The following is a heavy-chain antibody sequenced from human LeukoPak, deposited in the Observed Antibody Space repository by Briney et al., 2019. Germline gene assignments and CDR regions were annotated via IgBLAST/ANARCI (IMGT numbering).Heavy chain of an antibody. CDR1: GFTFSDYY. D-gene: IGHD3-10*01. Sequence: GGSLRLSCAASGFTFSDYYMTWIRQAPGRGLEWLSYISSSGSTIYYADSVKGRFTISRDNSKNTLYLQMNSLRAEDTAVYYCAKDRYYGSGSSFDYWGQGTLVTVSS. V-gene: IGHV3-11*04. CDR2: ISSSGSTI. CDR3: AKDRYYGSGSSFDY. J-gene: IGHJ4*02.